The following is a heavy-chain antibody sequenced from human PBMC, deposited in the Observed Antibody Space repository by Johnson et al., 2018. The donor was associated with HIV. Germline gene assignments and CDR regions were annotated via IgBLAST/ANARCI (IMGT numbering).Heavy chain of an antibody. CDR2: IRYDGSNK. Sequence: QVQLVESGGGVVQPGGSLRLSCAASGFTFSSYGMHWVRQAPGKGLQWVAFIRYDGSNKYYADSVKGRFTISRDNSKNTLSLQMNSLRAEDTAVYYCARGRWLHLGAFDIWGQGTMVTVSS. CDR3: ARGRWLHLGAFDI. J-gene: IGHJ3*02. D-gene: IGHD5-24*01. CDR1: GFTFSSYG. V-gene: IGHV3-30*02.